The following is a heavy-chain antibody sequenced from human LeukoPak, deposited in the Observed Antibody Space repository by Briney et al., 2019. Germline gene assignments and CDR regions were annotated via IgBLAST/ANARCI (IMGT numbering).Heavy chain of an antibody. CDR2: TYYRSKWYN. CDR3: ARDGGIAVAGTYGMDV. D-gene: IGHD6-19*01. Sequence: SQTLSLTCAISGDSVSSNSAAWNWIRQSPSRGLEWLGRTYYRSKWYNDYAVSVKSRITINPDASKNQFSLQLNSVTPEDTAVYYCARDGGIAVAGTYGMDVWGQGTTVTVSS. CDR1: GDSVSSNSAA. J-gene: IGHJ6*02. V-gene: IGHV6-1*01.